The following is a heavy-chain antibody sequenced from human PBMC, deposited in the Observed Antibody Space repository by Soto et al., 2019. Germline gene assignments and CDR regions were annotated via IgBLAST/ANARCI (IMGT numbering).Heavy chain of an antibody. D-gene: IGHD3-22*01. Sequence: SETLSLTCAVYGGSFRGYYWSWIRQSPGKGLEWIGEINHSGSTNSNPSLKSRVTISVDTSKNQFSLKLSSVTAADTAVYYCARGGRDSSNYLRPPYYYGMDVWGQGTTVTVSS. CDR2: INHSGST. CDR1: GGSFRGYY. CDR3: ARGGRDSSNYLRPPYYYGMDV. J-gene: IGHJ6*02. V-gene: IGHV4-34*01.